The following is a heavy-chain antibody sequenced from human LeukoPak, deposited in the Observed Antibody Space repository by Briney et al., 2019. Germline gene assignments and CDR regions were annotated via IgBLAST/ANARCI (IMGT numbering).Heavy chain of an antibody. CDR1: GGSTITSDFY. D-gene: IGHD5-18*01. CDR3: ARIRVQLWLRVRAFDI. J-gene: IGHJ3*02. V-gene: IGHV4-39*07. CDR2: IYYSGST. Sequence: SETQSLTCSVSGGSTITSDFYWGYIRQPPGKGLEWIGSIYYSGSTYYNPSLKSRVTISVDTSKNQFSLKLSSVTAADTAAYYCARIRVQLWLRVRAFDIWGQGTMVTVSS.